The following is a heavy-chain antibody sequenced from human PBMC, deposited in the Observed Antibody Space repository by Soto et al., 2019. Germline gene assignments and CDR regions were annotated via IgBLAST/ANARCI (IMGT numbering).Heavy chain of an antibody. V-gene: IGHV1-8*01. D-gene: IGHD3-16*01. CDR2: MNPDSGNT. J-gene: IGHJ5*02. Sequence: QVQLVQSGAEVKKPGASVKVSCKASGYTFTNYDIHWVRQATGQGLEWMGWMNPDSGNTGQSKQFQGRVTMTRDTSIITAYMEVSSLRSEDTAVYYCARGRFRRSWLDPWGQGTLVTVSS. CDR1: GYTFTNYD. CDR3: ARGRFRRSWLDP.